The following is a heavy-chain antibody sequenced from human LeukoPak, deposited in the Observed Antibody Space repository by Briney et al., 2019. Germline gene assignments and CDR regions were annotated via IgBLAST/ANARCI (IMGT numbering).Heavy chain of an antibody. J-gene: IGHJ6*02. D-gene: IGHD3-3*01. V-gene: IGHV4-59*01. Sequence: SETLSLTCTFSGGSISGYYWSWIRQPPGKGLEWIGDIYYIGSTNYNPSLKSRVTISVDTSKNQFSLNLSSVTAADTAVYYCARDRRFNGMDVWGQGTTVTVSS. CDR3: ARDRRFNGMDV. CDR1: GGSISGYY. CDR2: IYYIGST.